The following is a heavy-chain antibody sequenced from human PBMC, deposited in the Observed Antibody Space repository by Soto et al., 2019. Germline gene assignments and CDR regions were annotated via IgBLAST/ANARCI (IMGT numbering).Heavy chain of an antibody. CDR3: ARDKVTGVFDY. V-gene: IGHV4-34*01. D-gene: IGHD2-8*02. CDR1: GGSFSGYY. CDR2: INHSGST. J-gene: IGHJ4*02. Sequence: LSETLSLTCAVYGGSFSGYYWTWIRQPPGTGLEWIGEINHSGSTNYNPSLKSRVTISVDTSKNQFSLKLTSVTAADTAVYYCARDKVTGVFDYWGEGTLVTVSA.